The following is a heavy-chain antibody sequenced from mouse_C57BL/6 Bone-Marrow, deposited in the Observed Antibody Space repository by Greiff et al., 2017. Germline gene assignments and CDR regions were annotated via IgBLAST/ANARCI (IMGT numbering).Heavy chain of an antibody. CDR3: TRLGDYVDY. CDR1: GYTFTDYE. D-gene: IGHD3-3*01. J-gene: IGHJ2*01. V-gene: IGHV1-15*01. CDR2: IDPETGGT. Sequence: VQLKQSGAELVRPGASVTLSCKASGYTFTDYEMHWVKQTPVHGLEWIGAIDPETGGTAYNQKFKGKAILTADKSSSTAYMELRSLTSEDSAVYYCTRLGDYVDYWGQGTTLTVSS.